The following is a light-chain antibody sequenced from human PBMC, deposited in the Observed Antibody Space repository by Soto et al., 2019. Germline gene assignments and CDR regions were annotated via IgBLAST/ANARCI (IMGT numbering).Light chain of an antibody. CDR3: SSYTTSSTLRYG. CDR2: AVS. Sequence: QSALTQPASVSGSPGQAITISCTGTSRDVGVYNYVCWYQQQPGKAPKLMIYAVSNRPSGVSTRFSGSKSGNTASLTISGLQAEDEADYHCSSYTTSSTLRYGFGTGTKLTVL. V-gene: IGLV2-14*01. J-gene: IGLJ1*01. CDR1: SRDVGVYNY.